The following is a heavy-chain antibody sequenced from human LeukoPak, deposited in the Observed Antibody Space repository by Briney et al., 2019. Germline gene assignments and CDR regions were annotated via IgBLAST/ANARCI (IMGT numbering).Heavy chain of an antibody. CDR3: AISISGTTPLFDP. CDR1: GGTFSSYA. CDR2: IIPIFGTA. Sequence: ASVKVSCTASGGTFSSYAISWVRQAPGQGLEWMGGIIPIFGTANYAQKFQGRVTITADESTSTAYMELSSLRSEDTAVYYCAISISGTTPLFDPWGQGTLVTVSS. J-gene: IGHJ5*02. D-gene: IGHD1-1*01. V-gene: IGHV1-69*13.